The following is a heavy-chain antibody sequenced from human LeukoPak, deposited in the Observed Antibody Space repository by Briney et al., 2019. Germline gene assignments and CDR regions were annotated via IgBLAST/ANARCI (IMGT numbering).Heavy chain of an antibody. CDR3: ARAYCVGDCTVLHIYFDN. J-gene: IGHJ4*02. Sequence: SETLSLTCAVYGGSFRGYYWSWIRQPPGKGLEWIGESDHSGSTNYNPSLKSRVTISVDTSKNQFSLKLRSVMAADTAVYYCARAYCVGDCTVLHIYFDNWGQGTPVTVSS. D-gene: IGHD2-21*02. CDR1: GGSFRGYY. V-gene: IGHV4-34*01. CDR2: SDHSGST.